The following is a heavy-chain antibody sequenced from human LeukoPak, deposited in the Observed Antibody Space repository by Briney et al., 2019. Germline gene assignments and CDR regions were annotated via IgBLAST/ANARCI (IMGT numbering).Heavy chain of an antibody. CDR2: IYYSGST. J-gene: IGHJ6*03. V-gene: IGHV4-39*01. D-gene: IGHD4-17*01. CDR3: ARGSMRTVIYYYYMDV. Sequence: SETLSLTCTVFGGSISSSSYYWGWIRQPPGKGLEWIGSIYYSGSTYYNPSLKSRVTISVDTSKNQFSLKLSSVTAADTAVYYCARGSMRTVIYYYYMDVWGKGTTVTVSS. CDR1: GGSISSSSYY.